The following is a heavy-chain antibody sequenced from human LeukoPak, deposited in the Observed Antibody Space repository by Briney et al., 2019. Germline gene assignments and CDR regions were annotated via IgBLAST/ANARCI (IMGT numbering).Heavy chain of an antibody. CDR2: IYSSGIT. J-gene: IGHJ4*02. CDR3: AGEEAAAGWSAAY. D-gene: IGHD6-13*01. V-gene: IGHV4-4*07. Sequence: SETLSLTCTVSAGSISSYYWSWIRQPAGKGLEWIGRIYSSGITNYNPSLVSRLTMPLDTSKNQFSLKLSSVTAADTAVYHCAGEEAAAGWSAAYWGQGTLVTVSS. CDR1: AGSISSYY.